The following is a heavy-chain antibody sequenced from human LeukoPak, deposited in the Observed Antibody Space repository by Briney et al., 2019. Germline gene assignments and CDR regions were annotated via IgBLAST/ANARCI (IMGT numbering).Heavy chain of an antibody. Sequence: SGGSLRLSCAASGFTFDDYTMHWVRHAPGKGLEWVSLISWDGGSTYYADSVKGRFTISRDNSKNSLYLQMNSLRTEDTALYYCAKDIATSYYYDSSGYYYGPPDYWGQGTLVTVSS. CDR1: GFTFDDYT. CDR3: AKDIATSYYYDSSGYYYGPPDY. J-gene: IGHJ4*02. V-gene: IGHV3-43*01. CDR2: ISWDGGST. D-gene: IGHD3-22*01.